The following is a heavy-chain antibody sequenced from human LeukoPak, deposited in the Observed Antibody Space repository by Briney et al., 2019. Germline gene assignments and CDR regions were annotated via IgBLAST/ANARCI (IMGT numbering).Heavy chain of an antibody. J-gene: IGHJ4*02. CDR1: GFXFSRHG. CDR2: ISYDGSNK. D-gene: IGHD3-9*01. Sequence: PGRSLRLSCAASGFXFSRHGMHWVRQAPGKGLEWVAVISYDGSNKYYADSVKGRFTISRDNSENTLYLQMNSLRAEDTAVYYCAKDPRGTLSGYFDYWGQGTLVTVSS. V-gene: IGHV3-30*18. CDR3: AKDPRGTLSGYFDY.